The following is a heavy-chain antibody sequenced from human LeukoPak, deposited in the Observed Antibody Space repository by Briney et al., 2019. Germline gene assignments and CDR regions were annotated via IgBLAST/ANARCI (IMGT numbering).Heavy chain of an antibody. CDR1: GFTFTNHA. CDR2: LSDSGAST. D-gene: IGHD5-24*01. V-gene: IGHV3-23*01. Sequence: GGPLRLSCAASGFTFTNHAMAWVRLAPGKGLEWVSTLSDSGASTYYADSVKGRFTISRDNSRNTMYLQMDSLRADDTGVYFCARTPNRDGYSHIDFWGQGALVTVSS. J-gene: IGHJ4*02. CDR3: ARTPNRDGYSHIDF.